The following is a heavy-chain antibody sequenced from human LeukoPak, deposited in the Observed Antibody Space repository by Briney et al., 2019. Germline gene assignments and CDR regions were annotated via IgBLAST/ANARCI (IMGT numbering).Heavy chain of an antibody. Sequence: GGSLRLSCRTSGFTFTTYWMSWVRQAPEKGLEWVSAISGSGGSTYYADSVKGRFTISRDNSMNTLYLQMNSLRAEDTAVYYCAKCITVAGTSENNWFDPWGQGTLVTVSS. CDR2: ISGSGGST. V-gene: IGHV3-23*01. J-gene: IGHJ5*02. CDR3: AKCITVAGTSENNWFDP. D-gene: IGHD6-19*01. CDR1: GFTFTTYW.